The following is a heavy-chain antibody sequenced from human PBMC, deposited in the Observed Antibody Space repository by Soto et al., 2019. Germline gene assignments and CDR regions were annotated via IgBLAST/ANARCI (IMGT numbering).Heavy chain of an antibody. V-gene: IGHV3-23*01. J-gene: IGHJ2*01. D-gene: IGHD5-18*01. CDR1: GFTLSSYA. CDR2: ISGGGGST. CDR3: AKVDTAMVNHWYFDL. Sequence: EVQLLESGGGLVQPGGSLRLSCAASGFTLSSYAMSWVRQAPGKGLEWVSAISGGGGSTYYADSVKGRFTISRDNSKNPLYLQMNSLRAEDTAVYYCAKVDTAMVNHWYFDLWGRGTLVTVSS.